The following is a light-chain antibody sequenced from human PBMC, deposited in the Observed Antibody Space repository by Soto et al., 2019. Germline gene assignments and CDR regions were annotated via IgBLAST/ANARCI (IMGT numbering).Light chain of an antibody. CDR1: QSVSVNS. V-gene: IGKV3-20*01. CDR2: AAS. Sequence: EIVLTQSPGTLSLSPGERATLSCRASQSVSVNSLAWYQQKGGQAPRLLIYAASTRATGVPDRFSGTGSGTDFALTISRLETDDSAVYYCHHFGSSPETFGQGTKVE. J-gene: IGKJ1*01. CDR3: HHFGSSPET.